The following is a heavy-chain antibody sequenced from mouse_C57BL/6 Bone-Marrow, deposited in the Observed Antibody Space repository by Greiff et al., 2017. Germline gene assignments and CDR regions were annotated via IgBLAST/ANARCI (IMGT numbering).Heavy chain of an antibody. CDR3: ATYYSNYTLSMDY. CDR1: GYTFTNYW. CDR2: IYPGGGYT. D-gene: IGHD2-5*01. V-gene: IGHV1-63*01. Sequence: VQVVESGAELVRPGTSVKMSCKASGYTFTNYWIGWAKQRPGHGLEWIGDIYPGGGYTNYNEKFKGKATLTADKSSSTAYMQFSSLTSEDSAIYYCATYYSNYTLSMDYWGQGTSVTVSS. J-gene: IGHJ4*01.